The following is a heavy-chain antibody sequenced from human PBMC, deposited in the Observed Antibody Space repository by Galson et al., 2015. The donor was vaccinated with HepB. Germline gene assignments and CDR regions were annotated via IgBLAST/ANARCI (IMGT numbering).Heavy chain of an antibody. CDR3: ARVQGGRDGYNYNLAPGFDY. CDR1: GYSFNNYG. D-gene: IGHD5-24*01. J-gene: IGHJ4*02. V-gene: IGHV1-18*04. CDR2: ISAYNGHT. Sequence: ASGYSFNNYGIAWVRQAPGQGLEWMGWISAYNGHTKYEQKFQDRVTLTTDTSTRTAYMEVTSLRYDDTAVYFCARVQGGRDGYNYNLAPGFDYWGQGTLVTVSS.